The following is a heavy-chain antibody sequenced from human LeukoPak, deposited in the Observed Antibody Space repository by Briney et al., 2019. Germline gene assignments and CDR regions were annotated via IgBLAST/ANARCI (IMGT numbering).Heavy chain of an antibody. V-gene: IGHV1-2*02. D-gene: IGHD5-12*01. CDR1: GYTFTGYY. J-gene: IGHJ4*02. CDR3: ARDLGDSGYDSRDY. Sequence: ASVKVSCKASGYTFTGYYMHWVRHAPGQGLEWMGWINPNSGGTNYAQKFQGRVTMTRDTSISTAYMELSRLRSDDTAVYYCARDLGDSGYDSRDYWGQGTLVTVSS. CDR2: INPNSGGT.